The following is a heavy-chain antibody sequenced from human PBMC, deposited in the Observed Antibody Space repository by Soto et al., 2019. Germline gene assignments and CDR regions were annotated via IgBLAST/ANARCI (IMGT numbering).Heavy chain of an antibody. J-gene: IGHJ6*02. CDR2: TYYRSKWYN. Sequence: SQTLSLTCAISGDSVSSNSAAWHWIRQSPSRGLEWLGRTYYRSKWYNDYAISVKNRITINSDTSENQFSLQLNSVTPEDTAVYYCAREYYGMDVWGQGTTVTVSS. CDR3: AREYYGMDV. V-gene: IGHV6-1*01. CDR1: GDSVSSNSAA.